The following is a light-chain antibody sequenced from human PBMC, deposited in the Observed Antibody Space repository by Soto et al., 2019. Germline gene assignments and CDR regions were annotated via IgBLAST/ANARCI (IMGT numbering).Light chain of an antibody. V-gene: IGKV1-39*01. CDR2: LAS. CDR3: QQSYSTPYT. CDR1: QSISSS. J-gene: IGKJ2*01. Sequence: DIQMTQSPSSLSASVGDRVTITCRASQSISSSLSWYQQRPGKAPNLLIYLASSLQSGVPSRFSGSGSGTDFTLTISSLQFEDFATYYCQQSYSTPYTFGQGNKLEIK.